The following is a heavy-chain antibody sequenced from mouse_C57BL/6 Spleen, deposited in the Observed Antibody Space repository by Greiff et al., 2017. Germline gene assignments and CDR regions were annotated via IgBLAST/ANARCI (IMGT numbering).Heavy chain of an antibody. J-gene: IGHJ3*01. CDR3: TPFTTVVARGLAY. D-gene: IGHD1-1*01. CDR1: GYTFTDYE. Sequence: VQLQQSGAELVRPGASVTLSCKASGYTFTDYEMHWVKQTPVHGLEWIGAIDPETGGTAYNQKFKGKAILTADKSSSTAYMELRSLTSEDSAVYYCTPFTTVVARGLAYWGQGTLVTVSA. V-gene: IGHV1-15*01. CDR2: IDPETGGT.